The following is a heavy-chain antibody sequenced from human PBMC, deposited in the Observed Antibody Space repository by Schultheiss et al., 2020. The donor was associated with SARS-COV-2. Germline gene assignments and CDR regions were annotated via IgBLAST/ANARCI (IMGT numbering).Heavy chain of an antibody. CDR1: GYTFTGYY. CDR2: INPNSGGT. J-gene: IGHJ5*02. V-gene: IGHV1-2*02. Sequence: ASVKVSCKASGYTFTGYYMHWVRQAPGQGLEWMGWINPNSGGTNYAQKFQGRVTMTRDTSISTAYMELSRLRSDDTAVYYCARKRYCSSTSCWGWFDPWGQGTLVTVSS. CDR3: ARKRYCSSTSCWGWFDP. D-gene: IGHD2-2*01.